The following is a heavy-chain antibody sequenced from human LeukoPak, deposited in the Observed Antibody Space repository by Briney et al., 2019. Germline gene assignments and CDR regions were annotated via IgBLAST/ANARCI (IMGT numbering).Heavy chain of an antibody. CDR3: ASSRGPSSSWSFDS. D-gene: IGHD6-13*01. J-gene: IGHJ4*02. CDR1: IASIKNYY. V-gene: IGHV4-59*01. CDR2: IYYTGST. Sequence: PSETLSLTCSFSIASIKNYYWNWIRQSPGKGLQWIGYIYYTGSTDYNFSLKSRVTISLDTSENQFSLRLNSVTAADSAVYFCASSRGPSSSWSFDSWGQGILVTVSS.